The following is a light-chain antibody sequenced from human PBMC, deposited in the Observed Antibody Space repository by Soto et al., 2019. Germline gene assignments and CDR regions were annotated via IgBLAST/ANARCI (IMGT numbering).Light chain of an antibody. CDR1: SSDVGGYKY. CDR3: SSYVGATTRV. V-gene: IGLV2-14*01. CDR2: EVS. J-gene: IGLJ1*01. Sequence: QSALTQPASVSGSPGQSITISCTGTSSDVGGYKYVSWYQHHPGKAPKLMISEVSNRPSGVSTRFSGSKSGNTASLTISGLQAEDEADYYCSSYVGATTRVFGTGTKLTVL.